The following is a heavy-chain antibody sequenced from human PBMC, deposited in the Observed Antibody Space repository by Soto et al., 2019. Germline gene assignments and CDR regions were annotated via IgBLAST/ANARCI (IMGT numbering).Heavy chain of an antibody. J-gene: IGHJ4*02. CDR1: GYRFTYHW. CDR2: IYPGDSDI. D-gene: IGHD6-6*01. V-gene: IGHV5-51*01. Sequence: ESLTISCKGSGYRFTYHWIGWVRQMPGKGLEWVGIIYPGDSDIRVTPSFQGQVTISADKSINTAYLQWSSLKASDTALYYCATRYSSPSYDFWGQGTLVTV. CDR3: ATRYSSPSYDF.